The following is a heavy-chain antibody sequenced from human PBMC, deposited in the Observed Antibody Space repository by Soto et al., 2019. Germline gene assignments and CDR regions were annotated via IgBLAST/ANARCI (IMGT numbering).Heavy chain of an antibody. V-gene: IGHV1-69*13. CDR2: IIPIFGTA. CDR1: GGTFSSYA. CDR3: ARVDDDFWSGYWSPQYYYYYGMDV. Sequence: SVKVSCKASGGTFSSYAISWVRQAPGQGLEWMGGIIPIFGTANYAQKFQGRVTITADESTSTAYMELSSLRSEDTAVEYCARVDDDFWSGYWSPQYYYYYGMDVWGQGTTVTVSS. J-gene: IGHJ6*02. D-gene: IGHD3-3*01.